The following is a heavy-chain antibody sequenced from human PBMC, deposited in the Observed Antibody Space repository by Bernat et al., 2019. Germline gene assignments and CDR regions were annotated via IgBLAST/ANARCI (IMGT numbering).Heavy chain of an antibody. CDR3: SGGGRAAPY. V-gene: IGHV3-49*05. CDR2: IRSKDLGGTT. J-gene: IGHJ4*01. CDR1: GFTFGDYA. D-gene: IGHD2-15*01. Sequence: EVQLVESGGGLVKPGRSLRLSCTISGFTFGDYAMSWFRQAPGKGLEWVGFIRSKDLGGTTEYAASVKGRFTISRDDSNSIAYLQMNSLKNEDTAVYYCSGGGRAAPYWGQGTLVTVSS.